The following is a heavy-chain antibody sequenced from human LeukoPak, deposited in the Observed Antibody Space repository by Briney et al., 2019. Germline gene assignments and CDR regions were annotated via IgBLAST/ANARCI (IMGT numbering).Heavy chain of an antibody. CDR1: GFTFSSYG. CDR3: ARVLGTTCRITIFGVVISYGMDV. D-gene: IGHD3-3*01. CDR2: IWYDGSNK. Sequence: GGSLGLSCAASGFTFSSYGMHWVRQAPGKGLEWVAVIWYDGSNKYYADSVKGRFTISRDNSKNTLYLQMNSLRAEDTAVYYCARVLGTTCRITIFGVVISYGMDVWGQGTTVTVSS. J-gene: IGHJ6*02. V-gene: IGHV3-33*01.